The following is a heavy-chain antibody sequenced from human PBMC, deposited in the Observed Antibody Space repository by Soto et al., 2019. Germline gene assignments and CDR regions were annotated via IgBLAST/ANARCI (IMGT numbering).Heavy chain of an antibody. CDR1: GYTFTSYG. Sequence: QVQLVQSGAEVKKPGASVKVSCKASGYTFTSYGISWVRQAPGQGLEWMGGISAYNGNTNYAQKLQGRVTMTTDTSTSTAYMELSSLSSDATAVYYWASVRVVPAAIGLMDVWGQGTTVTVSS. J-gene: IGHJ6*02. D-gene: IGHD2-2*01. CDR2: ISAYNGNT. CDR3: ASVRVVPAAIGLMDV. V-gene: IGHV1-18*01.